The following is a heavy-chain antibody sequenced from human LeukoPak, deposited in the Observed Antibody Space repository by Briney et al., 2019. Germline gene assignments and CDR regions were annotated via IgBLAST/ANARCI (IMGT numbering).Heavy chain of an antibody. D-gene: IGHD1-26*01. J-gene: IGHJ6*03. CDR2: INPNSGGT. Sequence: GASVKVSCKVSGYTFTGYYMHWVRQAPGQGLEWMGWINPNSGGTNYAQKFQGRVTITADESTSTAYMELSSLRSEDTAVYYCARARELQYYYYYMDVWGKGTTVTISS. V-gene: IGHV1-2*02. CDR1: GYTFTGYY. CDR3: ARARELQYYYYYMDV.